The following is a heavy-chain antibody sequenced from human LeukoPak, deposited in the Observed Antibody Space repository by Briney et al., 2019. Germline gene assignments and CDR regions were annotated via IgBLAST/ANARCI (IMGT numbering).Heavy chain of an antibody. Sequence: SQTPSLTCAISGDSVSSNSAAWTWIRQSPSRGLEWLGRTYYRSKWYNDYAVSVKSRITINPDTSKNQFSLQLNSVTPEDTAVYYCAREASENEYYFDYWGQGTLVTVSS. D-gene: IGHD2-2*01. J-gene: IGHJ4*02. CDR2: TYYRSKWYN. CDR1: GDSVSSNSAA. CDR3: AREASENEYYFDY. V-gene: IGHV6-1*01.